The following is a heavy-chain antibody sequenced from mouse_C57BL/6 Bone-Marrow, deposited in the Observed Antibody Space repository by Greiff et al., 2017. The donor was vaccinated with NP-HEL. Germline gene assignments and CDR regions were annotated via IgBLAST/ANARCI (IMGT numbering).Heavy chain of an antibody. CDR3: ARCASHYYGSSYRGNYFDY. Sequence: EVKLMESGGGLVKPGGSLKLSCAASGFTFSDYGMPWVRQAPEKGLEWVAYISSGSSTIYYPDTVQGRFTISRDNAPHTLFLQITSLKSEDSAMSYCARCASHYYGSSYRGNYFDYWGQGTTLTVSS. CDR2: ISSGSSTI. V-gene: IGHV5-17*01. J-gene: IGHJ2*01. CDR1: GFTFSDYG. D-gene: IGHD1-1*01.